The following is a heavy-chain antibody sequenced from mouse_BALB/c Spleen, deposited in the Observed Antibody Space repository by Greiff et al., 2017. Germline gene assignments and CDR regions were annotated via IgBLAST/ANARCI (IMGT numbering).Heavy chain of an antibody. CDR2: IYPGDGDT. D-gene: IGHD4-1*01. V-gene: IGHV1-87*01. CDR1: GYTFTSYW. CDR3: ARKESGTWYFDV. J-gene: IGHJ1*01. Sequence: QVQLQQSGAELARPGASVKLSCKASGYTFTSYWMQWVKQRPGQGLEWIGAIYPGDGDTRYTQKFKGKATLTADKSSSTAYMQLSSLASEDSAVYYCARKESGTWYFDVWGAGTTVTVSS.